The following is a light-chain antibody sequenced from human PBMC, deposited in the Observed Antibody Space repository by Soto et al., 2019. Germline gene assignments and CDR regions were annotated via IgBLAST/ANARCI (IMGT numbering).Light chain of an antibody. J-gene: IGKJ4*01. CDR3: QQYGSSPLT. CDR2: GAS. Sequence: EILLTQSPGTLSLSPGERATLSCRASQSVSSNYLAWYQQKPGQAPRLLIYGASSRATGISDRFSGSGSGTDFTLTISRLEPEDFAVYYCQQYGSSPLTFGGGTKVDIK. CDR1: QSVSSNY. V-gene: IGKV3-20*01.